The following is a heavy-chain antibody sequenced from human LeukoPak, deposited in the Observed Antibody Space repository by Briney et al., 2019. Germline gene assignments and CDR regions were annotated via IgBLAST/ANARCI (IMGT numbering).Heavy chain of an antibody. CDR2: ISYDGSSK. D-gene: IGHD6-6*01. CDR1: GFTFSSYA. V-gene: IGHV3-30*01. J-gene: IGHJ4*02. CDR3: ARGLRWEQLVRGDYFDY. Sequence: PGGSLRLSCAASGFTFSSYAMHWVRQAPGKGLEWVAVISYDGSSKYYADSVKGRFTISRDNSKNTLYLQMNSLRAEDTAVYYCARGLRWEQLVRGDYFDYWGQGTLVTVSS.